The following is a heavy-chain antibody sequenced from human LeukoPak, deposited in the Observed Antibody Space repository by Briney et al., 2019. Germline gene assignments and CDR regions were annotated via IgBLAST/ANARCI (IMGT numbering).Heavy chain of an antibody. V-gene: IGHV3-33*01. Sequence: GGSLRLSCAASGFTFSSYGMHWVRQAPGKGLEWVAVIWYDGSNKYYADSVKSRFTISRDNSKNTLYLQMNSLRAEDTAVYYCARYVYYYYYMDVWGKGTTVTVSS. D-gene: IGHD3-10*02. CDR1: GFTFSSYG. J-gene: IGHJ6*03. CDR2: IWYDGSNK. CDR3: ARYVYYYYYMDV.